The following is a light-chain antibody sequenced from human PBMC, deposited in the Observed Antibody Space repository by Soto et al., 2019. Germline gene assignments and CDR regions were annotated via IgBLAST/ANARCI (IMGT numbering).Light chain of an antibody. CDR1: QTVSSTF. V-gene: IGKV3-20*01. Sequence: EIVLTQSPGTLSLSPGETATLSCRASQTVSSTFLTWYQQKPGQAPRLLIYGAFNRAAGIPDRFSGSGSGTDFTLTISRLEPEDFAVYFCQQYGNSRHTFGGGTKVEIK. CDR2: GAF. CDR3: QQYGNSRHT. J-gene: IGKJ4*01.